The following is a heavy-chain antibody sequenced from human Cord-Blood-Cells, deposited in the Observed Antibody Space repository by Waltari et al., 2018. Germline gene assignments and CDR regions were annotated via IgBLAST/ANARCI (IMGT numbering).Heavy chain of an antibody. CDR1: GFTFSSYA. CDR2: ISGSGGST. J-gene: IGHJ3*02. V-gene: IGHV3-23*01. Sequence: EVQLLESGGGLVQPGGSLRLSCAASGFTFSSYAMSWVRQAPGKGLEWVSVISGSGGSTYYADSVKGRFTISRDNSKNTLYLQMNSLRAEDTAVYYCAKARDGVGAFDIWGQGTMVTVSS. D-gene: IGHD3-3*01. CDR3: AKARDGVGAFDI.